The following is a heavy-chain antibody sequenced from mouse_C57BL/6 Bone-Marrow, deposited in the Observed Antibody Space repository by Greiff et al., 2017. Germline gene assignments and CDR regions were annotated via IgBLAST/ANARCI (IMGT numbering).Heavy chain of an antibody. D-gene: IGHD2-4*01. CDR3: ARVMIRRSFDV. CDR2: IHPNSGST. J-gene: IGHJ1*03. V-gene: IGHV1-64*01. CDR1: GYTFTSYW. Sequence: QVQLQQPGAELVKPGASVKLSCKASGYTFTSYWMHWVKQRPGQGLEWIGMIHPNSGSTNYNEKFKSKATLTVDTSSSTAYMQLSSLTSEDSAVYYCARVMIRRSFDVWGTGTTVTVSS.